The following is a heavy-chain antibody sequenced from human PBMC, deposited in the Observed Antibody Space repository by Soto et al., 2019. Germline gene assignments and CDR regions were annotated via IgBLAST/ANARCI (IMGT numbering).Heavy chain of an antibody. CDR3: ARDDLAGITIFGVVRAPDYYYGMDV. CDR1: GGTFSSYA. J-gene: IGHJ6*02. V-gene: IGHV1-69*13. Sequence: GASVKVSCKASGGTFSSYAISWVRQAPGQGLEWMGGIIPIFGTANYAQKFQGRVAITADESTSTAYMELSSLRSEDTAVYYCARDDLAGITIFGVVRAPDYYYGMDVWGQGTTVTVSS. D-gene: IGHD3-3*01. CDR2: IIPIFGTA.